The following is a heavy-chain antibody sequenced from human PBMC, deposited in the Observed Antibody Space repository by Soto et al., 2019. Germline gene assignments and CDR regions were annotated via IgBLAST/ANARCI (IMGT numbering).Heavy chain of an antibody. D-gene: IGHD5-12*01. CDR2: IYYSGST. CDR3: ARLVEMATIIAY. V-gene: IGHV4-39*01. CDR1: GGSISSSSYY. Sequence: SETLSLTCTVSGGSISSSSYYWVWIRQPPGKGLEWIGSIYYSGSTYYNPSLKSRVTISVDTSKNQFSLKLSSVTAADTAVYYCARLVEMATIIAYWGQGTLVTVSS. J-gene: IGHJ4*02.